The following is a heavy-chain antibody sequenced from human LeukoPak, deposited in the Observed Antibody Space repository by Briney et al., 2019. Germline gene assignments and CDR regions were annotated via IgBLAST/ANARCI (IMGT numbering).Heavy chain of an antibody. CDR1: GDSIFTNNVA. CDR2: TYYRSKWSF. Sequence: RSQTLSLTCAISGDSIFTNNVAWNWIRQSPSRGLEWLGRTYYRSKWSFDYAVSVKSRITINADTSKNQFSLQLSSVTPEDTAVYYCARGKYTSFDNWGQGTLVTVSS. D-gene: IGHD6-6*01. J-gene: IGHJ4*02. CDR3: ARGKYTSFDN. V-gene: IGHV6-1*01.